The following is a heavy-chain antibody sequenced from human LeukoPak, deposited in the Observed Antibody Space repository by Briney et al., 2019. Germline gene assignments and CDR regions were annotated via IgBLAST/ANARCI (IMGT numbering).Heavy chain of an antibody. CDR1: GFTVSSNY. V-gene: IGHV3-53*01. D-gene: IGHD3-22*01. CDR2: IYSGGST. Sequence: PGGSLRLSCAASGFTVSSNYMSWVRQAPGKGLEWVSVIYSGGSTYYADSVKGRFTISRDNSKNTLYLQMNSLRAEDTAVYYCARATTMIVNFDYWGQGTLVTVSS. J-gene: IGHJ4*02. CDR3: ARATTMIVNFDY.